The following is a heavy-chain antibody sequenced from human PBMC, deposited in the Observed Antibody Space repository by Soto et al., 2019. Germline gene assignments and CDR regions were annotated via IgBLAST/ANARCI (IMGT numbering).Heavy chain of an antibody. CDR2: IDPSDSYT. D-gene: IGHD2-8*01. V-gene: IGHV5-10-1*01. CDR3: ARHHTDIVLMVYAPAYYYGMDV. CDR1: GYSFTSYW. Sequence: PGESLKISCKGPGYSFTSYWISWVRQMPGKGLEWMGRIDPSDSYTNYSPSFQGHVTISADKSISTAYLQWSSLKASDTAMYYCARHHTDIVLMVYAPAYYYGMDVWGQGTTVTVSS. J-gene: IGHJ6*01.